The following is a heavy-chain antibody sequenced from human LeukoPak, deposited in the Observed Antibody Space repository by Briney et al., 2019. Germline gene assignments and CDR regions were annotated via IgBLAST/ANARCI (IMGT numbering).Heavy chain of an antibody. V-gene: IGHV1-8*01. CDR3: ARVVTSGYSYGPANYYYYMDV. CDR1: GYTFTSYD. CDR2: MNPNSGNT. J-gene: IGHJ6*03. D-gene: IGHD5-18*01. Sequence: GASVKVFCKASGYTFTSYDINWVRQATGQGLEWMGWMNPNSGNTGYAQKFQGRVTMTRNTSISTAYMELSSLRSEDTAVYYCARVVTSGYSYGPANYYYYMDVWGKGTTVTVSS.